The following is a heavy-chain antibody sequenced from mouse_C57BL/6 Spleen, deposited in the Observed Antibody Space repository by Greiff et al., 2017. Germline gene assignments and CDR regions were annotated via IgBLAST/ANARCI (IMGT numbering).Heavy chain of an antibody. V-gene: IGHV1-76*01. CDR2: IYPGSGNT. D-gene: IGHD2-2*01. Sequence: VQLQQSGAELVRPGASVKLSCKASGYTFTDYYINWVKQRPGQGLEWIARIYPGSGNTYYNEKFKGKASLTAEKSSSTAYMQLSSLTSEASAVYFCARWAYGYPFDYWGQGTTLTVSS. CDR3: ARWAYGYPFDY. J-gene: IGHJ2*01. CDR1: GYTFTDYY.